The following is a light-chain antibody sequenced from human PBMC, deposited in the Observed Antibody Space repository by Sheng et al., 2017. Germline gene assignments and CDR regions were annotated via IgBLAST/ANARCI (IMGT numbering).Light chain of an antibody. Sequence: QPVLTQPPSVSAAPGQKVTITCSGSSSDIGNNDVSWYQQLPGTAPKLLIYDDDQRPSGIPDRFSGSKSGTSATLAITGLQTGDEAEYYCGTWDTSLSAGDWVFGGGTKLTVL. V-gene: IGLV1-51*01. CDR1: SSDIGNND. CDR2: DDD. J-gene: IGLJ3*02. CDR3: GTWDTSLSAGDWV.